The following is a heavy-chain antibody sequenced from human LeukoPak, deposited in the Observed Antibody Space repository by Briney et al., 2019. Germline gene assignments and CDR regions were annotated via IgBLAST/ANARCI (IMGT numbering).Heavy chain of an antibody. V-gene: IGHV1-8*01. CDR3: ARAPSWGRDDYYYYMDV. D-gene: IGHD3-16*01. Sequence: ASVKVSCKASGYTFTSYDINWVRQATGQGLEWMGWMNPNSGNTGYAQKFQGRVTMTRNTSISTAYMELSSLRSEDTAVYYCARAPSWGRDDYYYYMDVWGKGTTVTISS. CDR1: GYTFTSYD. CDR2: MNPNSGNT. J-gene: IGHJ6*03.